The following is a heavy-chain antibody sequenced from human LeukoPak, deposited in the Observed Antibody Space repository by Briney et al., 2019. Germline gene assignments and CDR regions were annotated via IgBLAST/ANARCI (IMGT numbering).Heavy chain of an antibody. CDR1: GGSISSYY. CDR3: ARWITYYYDSSGYSDAFDI. D-gene: IGHD3-22*01. Sequence: SETLSLTCTVSGGSISSYYWSWIRQPAGKGLEWIGRIYTSGSTNYNPSLKSRVTMSVDTSKNQFSLKLSSVTAADTAVYYCARWITYYYDSSGYSDAFDIWGQGTMVTVSS. CDR2: IYTSGST. V-gene: IGHV4-4*07. J-gene: IGHJ3*02.